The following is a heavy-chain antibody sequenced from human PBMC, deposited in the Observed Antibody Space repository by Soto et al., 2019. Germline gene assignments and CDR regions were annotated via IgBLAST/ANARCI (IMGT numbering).Heavy chain of an antibody. CDR2: INAGNTNT. Sequence: ASVKVSFKASGYTFSHYAMHWVRQAPGQRLEWMGWINAGNTNTKYSQKFQGRVTITRDTSASTAYMELSSLRSEDTAVYYCARQRSLQLHSYVMDVCGQATTVTASS. J-gene: IGHJ6*02. CDR3: ARQRSLQLHSYVMDV. V-gene: IGHV1-3*01. D-gene: IGHD5-12*01. CDR1: GYTFSHYA.